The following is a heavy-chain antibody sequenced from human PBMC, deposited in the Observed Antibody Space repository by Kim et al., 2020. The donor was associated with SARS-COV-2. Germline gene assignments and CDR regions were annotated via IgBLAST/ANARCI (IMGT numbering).Heavy chain of an antibody. CDR2: ISGSGGST. J-gene: IGHJ4*02. D-gene: IGHD3-3*01. CDR1: GFTFSSYA. CDR3: AKSGMYYDFWSGYYTDY. V-gene: IGHV3-23*01. Sequence: GGSLRLSCAASGFTFSSYAMSWVRQAPGKGLEWVSAISGSGGSTYYADSVKGRFTISRDNSKNTLYLQMNSLRAEDTAVYYCAKSGMYYDFWSGYYTDYWGQGTLVTVSS.